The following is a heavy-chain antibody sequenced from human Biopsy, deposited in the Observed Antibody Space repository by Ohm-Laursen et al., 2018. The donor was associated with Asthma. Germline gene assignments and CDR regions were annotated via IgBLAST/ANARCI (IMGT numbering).Heavy chain of an antibody. CDR1: GGTFNTYV. V-gene: IGHV1-69*13. Sequence: ASVKVSCKSLGGTFNTYVIGWVRQAPGQGLEWMGGINYDLGTTTYPQKFQDRVTITADDSTSTVYMELSSLSSEDTAVYYCARKAGSCISRTCYSLDFWGQGTLVTVSS. J-gene: IGHJ4*02. D-gene: IGHD2-2*01. CDR2: INYDLGTT. CDR3: ARKAGSCISRTCYSLDF.